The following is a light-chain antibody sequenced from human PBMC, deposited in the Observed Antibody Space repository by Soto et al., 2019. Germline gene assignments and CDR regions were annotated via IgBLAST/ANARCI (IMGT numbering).Light chain of an antibody. V-gene: IGKV3-20*01. CDR3: QQYGSSPPFT. CDR1: QSVSSSY. J-gene: IGKJ3*01. CDR2: GAS. Sequence: IVLTQSPGTLSLTPGERATLSCRASQSVSSSYLAWYQQKPGQAPRRLIYGASSRATGIPDRFSGSGSGTDFTLTISSLEPEDSAVYYCQQYGSSPPFTFGPGTRVDIK.